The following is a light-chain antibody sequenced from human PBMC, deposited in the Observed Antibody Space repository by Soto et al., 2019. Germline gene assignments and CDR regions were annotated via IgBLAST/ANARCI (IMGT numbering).Light chain of an antibody. CDR1: SSNIGNNY. CDR3: ETWDTSLSAGRV. V-gene: IGLV1-51*02. Sequence: QSVLTQPPSVSAAPGQTVTISCSGSSSNIGNNYVSWYQHLPGAAPKHLIYETNRRPAGIPDRFSGSKSGTSATLAITGLQTADEAEYYCETWDTSLSAGRVFGPGTKLTVL. J-gene: IGLJ1*01. CDR2: ETN.